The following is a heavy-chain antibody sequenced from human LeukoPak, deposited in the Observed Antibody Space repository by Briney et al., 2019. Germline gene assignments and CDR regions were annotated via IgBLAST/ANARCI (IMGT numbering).Heavy chain of an antibody. CDR2: INHSGST. CDR3: ASFPLGYCSSTSCHDY. V-gene: IGHV4-34*01. D-gene: IGHD2-2*01. CDR1: GGSFSGYY. J-gene: IGHJ4*02. Sequence: SETLSLTCAVYGGSFSGYYWSWIRQPPGKGLEWIGEINHSGSTNYNPSLKSRVTISVDMSKNQFSLKLSSVTAADTAVYYCASFPLGYCSSTSCHDYWGQGTLVTVSS.